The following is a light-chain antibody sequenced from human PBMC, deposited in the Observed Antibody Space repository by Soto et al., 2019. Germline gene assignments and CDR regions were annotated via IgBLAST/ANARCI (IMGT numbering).Light chain of an antibody. CDR2: EGS. CDR1: NSDVGSYNL. V-gene: IGLV2-23*03. CDR3: CSYSGSNTFSYV. Sequence: QPVLTQPASVSGSPGQSITISCTGTNSDVGSYNLVSWYQQHPGKAPKLMISEGSKRPSWVSNRFSGSPSGNTASLTISGLQAEDEADYYCCSYSGSNTFSYVFGTGTKVTVL. J-gene: IGLJ1*01.